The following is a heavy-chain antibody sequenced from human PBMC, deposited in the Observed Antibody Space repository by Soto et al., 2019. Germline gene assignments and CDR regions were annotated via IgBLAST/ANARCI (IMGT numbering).Heavy chain of an antibody. V-gene: IGHV5-10-1*01. CDR1: GYRFTNYW. Sequence: PGASLKISWEGSGYRFTNYWTSWVRQMPGKGLEWMGRVAPTDSYSYYSPSFQGHVTFSVDKSISTAYLQWNSLNASDTAMYYCASRALGRPLYNDHCIDGWQRGSGVAFSS. CDR2: VAPTDSYS. J-gene: IGHJ6*01. D-gene: IGHD1-1*01. CDR3: ASRALGRPLYNDHCIDG.